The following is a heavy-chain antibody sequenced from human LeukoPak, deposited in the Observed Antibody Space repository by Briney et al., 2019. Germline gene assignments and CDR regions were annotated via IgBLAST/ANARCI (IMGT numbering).Heavy chain of an antibody. D-gene: IGHD5-18*01. CDR2: IYTSGST. Sequence: PSETLSLTCTVSGDSISSYYWSWIRQPAGKGREWIGRIYTSGSTNYNPSLKSRVTMSVDTSKNQFSLKLSSVTAADTAVYYCAGARYSYGKPYYFDYWGQGTLVTVSS. CDR3: AGARYSYGKPYYFDY. V-gene: IGHV4-4*07. J-gene: IGHJ4*02. CDR1: GDSISSYY.